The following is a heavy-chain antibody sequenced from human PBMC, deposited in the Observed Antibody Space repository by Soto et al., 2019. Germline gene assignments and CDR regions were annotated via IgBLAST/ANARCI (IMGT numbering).Heavy chain of an antibody. V-gene: IGHV4-39*01. CDR3: ARQKGDMYYYYTSVSAPDLVYFDY. CDR2: IYYGGST. Sequence: PPKPRSPTCTGSFASISSSSYSWGWIRQPPGKGREGIGRIYYGGSTYNNPSLKSHVNISVDTSKNQSAVKLSSVSAADPAVYYCARQKGDMYYYYTSVSAPDLVYFDYWGQGTLVTVSS. D-gene: IGHD3-22*01. J-gene: IGHJ4*02. CDR1: FASISSSSYS.